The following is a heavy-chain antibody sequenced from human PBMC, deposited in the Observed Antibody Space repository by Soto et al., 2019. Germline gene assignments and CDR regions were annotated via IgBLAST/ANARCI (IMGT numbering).Heavy chain of an antibody. CDR3: AMFYITIFGVVTANDAFDI. V-gene: IGHV3-30*03. Sequence: GGSLRLSCAASGFTFSSYGMHWVRQAPGKGLEWVAVISYDGSNKYYADSVKGRFTISRDNSKNTLYLQMNSLRAEDTAVYYCAMFYITIFGVVTANDAFDIWGQGTMVTVSS. CDR2: ISYDGSNK. CDR1: GFTFSSYG. J-gene: IGHJ3*02. D-gene: IGHD3-3*01.